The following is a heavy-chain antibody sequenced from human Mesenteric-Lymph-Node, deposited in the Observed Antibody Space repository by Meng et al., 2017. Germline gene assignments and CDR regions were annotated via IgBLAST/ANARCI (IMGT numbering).Heavy chain of an antibody. V-gene: IGHV4-4*02. Sequence: VRPQCTGTGWGKPSETLAHTCAVSGSSISSINWWTWVRQPPGKGLEWIGEIYHSVSTNYNPSLKSRVTISVDKSKNQFSLKLSSVTAADTAVYYCARVAAAGNEWFDPWGQGTLVTVSS. CDR2: IYHSVST. D-gene: IGHD6-13*01. J-gene: IGHJ5*02. CDR3: ARVAAAGNEWFDP. CDR1: GSSISSINW.